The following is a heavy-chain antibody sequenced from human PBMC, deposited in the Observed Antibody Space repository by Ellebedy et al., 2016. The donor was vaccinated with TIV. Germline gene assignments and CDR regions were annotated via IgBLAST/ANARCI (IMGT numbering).Heavy chain of an antibody. V-gene: IGHV4-59*01. Sequence: MPSETLSLTCTVSGGSISSYYWSWIRQPPGKGLEWIGYIYYSGSPNYNPSLKSRVTISVKTSKNQFSLKLSSVTAADTAVYYCARGLLYYDFWSGYYKGAGDYYYGMDVWGQGTTVTVSS. CDR3: ARGLLYYDFWSGYYKGAGDYYYGMDV. J-gene: IGHJ6*02. D-gene: IGHD3-3*01. CDR1: GGSISSYY. CDR2: IYYSGSP.